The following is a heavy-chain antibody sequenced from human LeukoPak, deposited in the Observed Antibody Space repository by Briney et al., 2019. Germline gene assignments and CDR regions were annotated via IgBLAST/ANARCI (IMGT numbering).Heavy chain of an antibody. J-gene: IGHJ4*02. V-gene: IGHV3-48*04. CDR1: GFTFSTYS. Sequence: GGSLRLSCAASGFTFSTYSMNWVRQAPGKGLEWVSYISSSSSIYYVDSVKGRFTISRDNAKNSLYLQMNSLRAEDTAVYYCARGSVTTFDYWGQGTLVTVSS. D-gene: IGHD4-17*01. CDR3: ARGSVTTFDY. CDR2: ISSSSSI.